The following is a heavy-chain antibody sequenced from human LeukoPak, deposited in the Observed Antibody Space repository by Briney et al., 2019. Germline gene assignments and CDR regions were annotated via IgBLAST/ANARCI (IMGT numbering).Heavy chain of an antibody. Sequence: PSETLSLTCTVSGGSISSSSYYWGWIRQPPGKGLEWIGSIYYSGSTYYNPSLKSRVTISVDTSKNQFSLKLSSVTAADTAVYYCARLADGDGGYFDLWGRGTLVTVSS. CDR3: ARLADGDGGYFDL. CDR1: GGSISSSSYY. D-gene: IGHD4-17*01. CDR2: IYYSGST. V-gene: IGHV4-39*01. J-gene: IGHJ2*01.